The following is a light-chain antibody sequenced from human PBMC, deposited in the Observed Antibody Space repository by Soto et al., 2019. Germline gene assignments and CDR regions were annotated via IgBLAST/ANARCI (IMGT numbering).Light chain of an antibody. CDR1: QRVGIN. Sequence: EIVMTQSPATLSVSPGETATLSCRASQRVGINLAWCQQKPGQAPRLLIYGASNRATGIPARFSGSGSGTEFTLTISSLQSEDFAVYYCQQYNNWPRTFGQGTKVDIK. J-gene: IGKJ1*01. CDR3: QQYNNWPRT. CDR2: GAS. V-gene: IGKV3-15*01.